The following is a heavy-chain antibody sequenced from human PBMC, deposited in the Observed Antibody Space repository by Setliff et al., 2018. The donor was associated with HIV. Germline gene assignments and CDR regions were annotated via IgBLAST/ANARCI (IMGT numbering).Heavy chain of an antibody. D-gene: IGHD4-17*01. V-gene: IGHV1-18*01. CDR2: ISASNGNT. Sequence: ASVKFSCTASGYIFSTYGISWVRQAPGQGLEWMGWISASNGNTHYAQKVQGRVTLTTDTSTNTAYMELRSLRSDDAAVYYCAKTTPQPHYYYYVDVWGKGTTVTVSS. CDR3: AKTTPQPHYYYYVDV. CDR1: GYIFSTYG. J-gene: IGHJ6*03.